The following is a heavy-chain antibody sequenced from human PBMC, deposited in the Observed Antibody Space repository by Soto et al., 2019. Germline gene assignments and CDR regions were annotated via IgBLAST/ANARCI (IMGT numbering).Heavy chain of an antibody. D-gene: IGHD1-26*01. V-gene: IGHV3-33*01. J-gene: IGHJ6*02. CDR2: IWADGRTL. Sequence: QVQLVESGGGVVQPGRSLRLSCAVSGFTFTNHAIHWVRQAPGKGLEWVAQIWADGRTLYSADPVKGRFTFARDNSTKTVYLQRNSLRDDDTAVYYCAIDGQPWARFSMDVWGQGTTVTVSS. CDR3: AIDGQPWARFSMDV. CDR1: GFTFTNHA.